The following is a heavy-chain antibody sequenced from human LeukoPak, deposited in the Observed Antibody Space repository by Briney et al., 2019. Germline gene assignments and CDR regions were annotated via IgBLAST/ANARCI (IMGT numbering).Heavy chain of an antibody. Sequence: SETLSLTCTVSGGSISSGSYYWSWIRQPAGKGLEWIGRIYTSGSTNYNPSLKSRVTISVDTSKNQFSLKLSSVTAADTAVYYCARDRVVVVPADDAFDIWGQGTMVTVSS. CDR2: IYTSGST. J-gene: IGHJ3*02. D-gene: IGHD2-2*01. CDR3: ARDRVVVVPADDAFDI. V-gene: IGHV4-61*02. CDR1: GGSISSGSYY.